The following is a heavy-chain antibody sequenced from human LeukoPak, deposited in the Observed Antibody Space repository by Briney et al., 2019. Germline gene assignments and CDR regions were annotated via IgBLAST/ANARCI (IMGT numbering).Heavy chain of an antibody. D-gene: IGHD3-16*01. CDR3: ASLYCDYVGY. CDR1: GGSISSSSYY. CDR2: IYYSGST. Sequence: SETLSLTCTVSGGSISSSSYYWGWIRQPPGKGLEWIGSIYYSGSTYYNPSLKSRVTISVDTSKTQSSLKLSSVPAADTAVYYGASLYCDYVGYWGQGTLVTVSS. V-gene: IGHV4-39*01. J-gene: IGHJ4*02.